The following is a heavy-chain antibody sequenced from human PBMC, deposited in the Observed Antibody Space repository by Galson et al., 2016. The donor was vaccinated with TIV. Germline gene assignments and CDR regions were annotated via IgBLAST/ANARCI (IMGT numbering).Heavy chain of an antibody. CDR1: GGSISSTSYY. J-gene: IGHJ5*02. CDR3: ATYCSSTTCLFDP. D-gene: IGHD2-2*01. CDR2: IYYSGSA. Sequence: LSLTCTVSGGSISSTSYYWGWLRQPPGKGLEWIGHIYYSGSAYYNPSLKSGVTISVDTSKNQFSLKLSSVTAADTAVYYCATYCSSTTCLFDPWGRGTLVTVSS. V-gene: IGHV4-39*01.